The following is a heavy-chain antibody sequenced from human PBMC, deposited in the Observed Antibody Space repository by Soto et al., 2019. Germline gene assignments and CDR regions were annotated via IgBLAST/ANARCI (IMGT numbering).Heavy chain of an antibody. Sequence: GGSLRLSCAASGFIFSNFAMYWVRRAPGKGLEWVSSIRQSGDRSSYADSAKGRFTISRDNSKSTLYLQMNGLRLDDTAVYYCVTAVRTRLDNWGPGTLVTVSS. J-gene: IGHJ4*02. V-gene: IGHV3-23*01. CDR1: GFIFSNFA. CDR2: IRQSGDRS. CDR3: VTAVRTRLDN. D-gene: IGHD3-10*01.